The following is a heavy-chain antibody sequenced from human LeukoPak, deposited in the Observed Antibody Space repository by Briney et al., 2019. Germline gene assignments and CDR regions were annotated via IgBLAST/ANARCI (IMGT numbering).Heavy chain of an antibody. CDR2: MHPNSGGT. V-gene: IGHV1-2*02. D-gene: IGHD3-22*01. CDR1: GGTFSSYA. CDR3: ASLAHFDGSTYYPDF. Sequence: GASVKVSCKASGGTFSSYAISWVRQAPGQGLEWMGWMHPNSGGTNYAQKFQGRVTMTRDTSITTAYMDLSRPTSDDTALYYCASLAHFDGSTYYPDFWGQGTLVTVSS. J-gene: IGHJ4*02.